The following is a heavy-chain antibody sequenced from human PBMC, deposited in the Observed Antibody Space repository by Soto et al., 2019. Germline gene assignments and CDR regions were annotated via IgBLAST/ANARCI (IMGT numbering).Heavy chain of an antibody. V-gene: IGHV3-7*01. CDR1: GFTFSSYW. D-gene: IGHD1-26*01. J-gene: IGHJ4*02. CDR3: ARGSGASSFDY. CDR2: IKQDGSEK. Sequence: GGSLRLSCAASGFTFSSYWMSWVRQAPGKGLEWVANIKQDGSEKYNVDSVKGRFTISRDNAKNSLYLQMNSLRAEDTAVYYCARGSGASSFDYWGQGTLVTVSS.